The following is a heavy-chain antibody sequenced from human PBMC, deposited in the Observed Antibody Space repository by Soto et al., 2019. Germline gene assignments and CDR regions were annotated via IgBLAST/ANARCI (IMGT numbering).Heavy chain of an antibody. CDR1: GGSISSSSYY. CDR2: IYYSGST. D-gene: IGHD6-19*01. J-gene: IGHJ4*02. V-gene: IGHV4-39*01. CDR3: VRRFSGWYLDN. Sequence: QLQLQESGPGLVKPSETLSLTCTVSGGSISSSSYYWGWIRQPPGKGLEWIGSIYYSGSTHYNPSLKSRVTISVDTSKNQFSLKLSSVTAADTALYYCVRRFSGWYLDNWGQGTLVTVSS.